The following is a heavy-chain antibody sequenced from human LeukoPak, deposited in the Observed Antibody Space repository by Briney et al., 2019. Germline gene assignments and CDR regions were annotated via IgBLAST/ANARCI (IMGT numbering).Heavy chain of an antibody. CDR2: ISRSDTM. V-gene: IGHV3-48*03. Sequence: PGGSLRLSCAASGFTFSSYEMNWVRQAPGKGLEWVSYISRSDTMYYADSVKGRFTISRDNAKNSLYLQMNSLRADDTAVYYCARGQSRYFDWYLGFFDYWGQGTLVTVSS. D-gene: IGHD3-9*01. CDR3: ARGQSRYFDWYLGFFDY. CDR1: GFTFSSYE. J-gene: IGHJ4*02.